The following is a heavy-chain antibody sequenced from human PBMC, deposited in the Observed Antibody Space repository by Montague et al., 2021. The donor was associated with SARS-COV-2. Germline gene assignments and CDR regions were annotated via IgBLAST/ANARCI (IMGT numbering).Heavy chain of an antibody. CDR3: ARDHYGSEDY. Sequence: SLRLSCEASGFSFSSRGMSWVRQVPGKGLEWVATVEQDGSESHYLYSVKVRFTISRDNAKSSAYLQMSSLRVEDTAVYFCARDHYGSEDYWGQGILVTVSS. J-gene: IGHJ4*02. V-gene: IGHV3-7*01. CDR1: GFSFSSRG. CDR2: VEQDGSES. D-gene: IGHD3-10*01.